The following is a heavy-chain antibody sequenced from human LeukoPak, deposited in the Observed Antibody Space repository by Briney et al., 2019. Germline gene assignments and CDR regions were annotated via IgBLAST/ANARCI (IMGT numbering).Heavy chain of an antibody. J-gene: IGHJ4*02. CDR3: ARLIRAAALIDY. CDR1: GYSFRNYG. CDR2: ISGDNRDT. Sequence: AAVKVSCKASGYSFRNYGLTWVRQVPGQRLEWMGWISGDNRDTDSAEKFQGRLTMTTDTSTSTAYMDMRSLRSDDTGIYYCARLIRAAALIDYWGQGTLVTVSS. D-gene: IGHD6-13*01. V-gene: IGHV1-18*01.